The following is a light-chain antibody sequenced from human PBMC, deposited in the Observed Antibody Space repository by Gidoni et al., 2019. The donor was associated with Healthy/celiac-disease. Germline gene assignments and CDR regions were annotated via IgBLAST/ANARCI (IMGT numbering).Light chain of an antibody. CDR2: DVS. CDR1: SSDVGGYNY. V-gene: IGLV2-14*01. J-gene: IGLJ2*01. Sequence: QSALTQPASVSGSPGQSITISCTGTSSDVGGYNYFSWYQQHPGKAPKLMIYDVSNRPSGVSNRFSGSNSGNTASLTISGLQAEDEADYYCSSYTSSSTRVFGGGTKLTVL. CDR3: SSYTSSSTRV.